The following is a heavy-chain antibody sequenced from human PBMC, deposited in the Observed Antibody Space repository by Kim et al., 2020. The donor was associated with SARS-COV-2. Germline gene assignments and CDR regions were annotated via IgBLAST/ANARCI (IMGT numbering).Heavy chain of an antibody. D-gene: IGHD6-13*01. J-gene: IGHJ6*03. Sequence: PSLKSRVTISVDTSKNPFSLKLSSVAAADTAVYYCARSAAAGYYYYYYMDVWGKGTTVTVSS. V-gene: IGHV4-59*01. CDR3: ARSAAAGYYYYYYMDV.